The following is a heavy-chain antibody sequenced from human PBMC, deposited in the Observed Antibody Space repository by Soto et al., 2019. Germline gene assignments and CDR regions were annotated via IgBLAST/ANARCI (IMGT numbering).Heavy chain of an antibody. CDR2: IWYDGSNK. V-gene: IGHV3-33*01. Sequence: QVQLVESGGGVVQPGRSLRLSCAASGFTFSSYGMHWVRQAPGKGLEWVAVIWYDGSNKYYADTVKGRFTISRDNSKNALYLQMNNLRAAETAVYSCARGSCPYCSSTSCRYSLSRTFDFWGEGTIVAVSS. D-gene: IGHD2-2*01. J-gene: IGHJ4*02. CDR3: ARGSCPYCSSTSCRYSLSRTFDF. CDR1: GFTFSSYG.